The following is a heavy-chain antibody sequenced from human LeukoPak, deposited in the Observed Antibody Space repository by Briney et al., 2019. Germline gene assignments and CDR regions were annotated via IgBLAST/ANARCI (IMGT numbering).Heavy chain of an antibody. CDR1: GFTFTAAW. V-gene: IGHV3-48*02. Sequence: PGGSLTLSCAASGFTFTAAWMNWVPQAPGKGLEWVSSITSSSSTIHYSDSVKGRFTISRDNAKNSLYLQMNSLRDEDTAVYYCTREPEALDYRGQGTLVTVSS. J-gene: IGHJ4*02. CDR3: TREPEALDY. CDR2: ITSSSSTI.